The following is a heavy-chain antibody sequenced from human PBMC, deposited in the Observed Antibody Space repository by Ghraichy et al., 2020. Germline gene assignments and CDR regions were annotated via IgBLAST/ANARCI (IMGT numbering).Heavy chain of an antibody. CDR2: IYYSGTT. D-gene: IGHD3-10*01. CDR1: GDSVSSGGHY. J-gene: IGHJ4*02. CDR3: ARAPRLLRFGESRGRSGRPLDY. V-gene: IGHV4-61*08. Sequence: SETLSLTCTVSGDSVSSGGHYWSWIRQAPGKGLEWIGHIYYSGTTNYRSSLKSRVTISLDTSKNQFSLRLSSVTAADTAGYFCARAPRLLRFGESRGRSGRPLDYWGQGTLVSVSS.